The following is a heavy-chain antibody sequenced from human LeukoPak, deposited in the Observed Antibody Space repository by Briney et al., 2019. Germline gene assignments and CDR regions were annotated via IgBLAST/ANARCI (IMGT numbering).Heavy chain of an antibody. CDR3: ARRGWDIVVVVAAGFDY. V-gene: IGHV1-2*02. D-gene: IGHD2-15*01. CDR1: GYTFTVYY. CDR2: INPNSGST. Sequence: GASVKVSCKASGYTFTVYYMHWVRQAPGQGLEWMGWINPNSGSTNYAQKFQGRVTMTRDTSISTAYMELSRLRSDDTAVYYCARRGWDIVVVVAAGFDYWGQGTLVTVSS. J-gene: IGHJ4*02.